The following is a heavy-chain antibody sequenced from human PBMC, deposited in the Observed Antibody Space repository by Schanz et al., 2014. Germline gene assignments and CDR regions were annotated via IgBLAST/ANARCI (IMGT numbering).Heavy chain of an antibody. J-gene: IGHJ4*02. CDR1: GYTFTTYY. CDR3: GRGFSRSYIDF. CDR2: INPSGGST. Sequence: VQLVQSGAEVKRPGASVRVSCKASGYTFTTYYMLWVRQAPGQGLEWMGIINPSGGSTRYGQKFQGRITVTPYTATSTVYLELSSLRSDDTAVYYCGRGFSRSYIDFWGQGTLITVSS. D-gene: IGHD6-6*01. V-gene: IGHV1-46*03.